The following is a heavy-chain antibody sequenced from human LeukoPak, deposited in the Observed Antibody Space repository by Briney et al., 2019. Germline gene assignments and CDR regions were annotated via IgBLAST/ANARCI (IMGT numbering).Heavy chain of an antibody. CDR1: GFTVSSNY. CDR2: IYSGGST. Sequence: PGGSLRLSCAASGFTVSSNYMSWVRHTPGKGLEWVSLIYSGGSTYYADSVKGRFTISRDNAKNSLYLQMNSLRAEDTAVYYCARSTTRSHFDYWGQGTLVTVSS. J-gene: IGHJ4*02. CDR3: ARSTTRSHFDY. V-gene: IGHV3-66*01. D-gene: IGHD1-1*01.